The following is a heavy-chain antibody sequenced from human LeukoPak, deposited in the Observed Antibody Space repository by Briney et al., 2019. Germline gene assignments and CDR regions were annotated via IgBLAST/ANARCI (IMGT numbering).Heavy chain of an antibody. Sequence: ALVKASCKASGYTFSGYYMHSVRQSPRQRLEWMGWINPNSGGTNYAQKLQGRVNLTRDTSLSTAYMELSRLRSDDTAVYYCARDRIAVAGFYYYYMDVWGKGTTVTVSS. V-gene: IGHV1-2*02. CDR2: INPNSGGT. J-gene: IGHJ6*03. CDR1: GYTFSGYY. D-gene: IGHD6-19*01. CDR3: ARDRIAVAGFYYYYMDV.